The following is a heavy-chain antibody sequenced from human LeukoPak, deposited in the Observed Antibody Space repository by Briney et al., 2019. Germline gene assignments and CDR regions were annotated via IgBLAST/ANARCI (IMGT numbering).Heavy chain of an antibody. V-gene: IGHV1-2*02. CDR3: ARAVTTRLATSQ. J-gene: IGHJ4*02. CDR1: GYTFTGYY. D-gene: IGHD1-26*01. CDR2: INPNSGGT. Sequence: ASVEVSYKASGYTFTGYYMHWVRQAPGQGLEWMGGINPNSGGTNYAQNFQGRVTMTTDTSISTAYMELSRLRSDDTAVYYCARAVTTRLATSQWGQGTLVTVSS.